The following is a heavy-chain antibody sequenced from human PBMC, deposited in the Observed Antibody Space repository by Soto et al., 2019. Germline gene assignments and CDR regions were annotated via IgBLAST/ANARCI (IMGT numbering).Heavy chain of an antibody. CDR3: ARDLRIAVAGTPGAWFDP. D-gene: IGHD6-19*01. CDR2: ISYDGSNK. Sequence: QVQLVESGGGVVQPGRSLRLSCAASGFTFSSYAMHWVRQAPGKGLEWVAVISYDGSNKYYADSVKGRFTISRDNSKNPLYLQRNSLRAEDTAVYYCARDLRIAVAGTPGAWFDPWGQGALVTVSS. J-gene: IGHJ5*02. CDR1: GFTFSSYA. V-gene: IGHV3-30-3*01.